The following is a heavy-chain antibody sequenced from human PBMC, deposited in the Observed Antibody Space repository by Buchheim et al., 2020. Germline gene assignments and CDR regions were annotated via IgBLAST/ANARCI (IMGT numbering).Heavy chain of an antibody. CDR2: INPSGGST. V-gene: IGHV1-46*01. D-gene: IGHD2-2*01. Sequence: QVQLVQSGAEVKKPGASVKVSCKASGYTFTSYYMHWVRQAPGQGLEWMGIINPSGGSTSYAQKFQGRVTMTRDTSKSTVYMELSSLRSEDTAVYYCARDSPVVPAAGPGAPYYWGQGTL. CDR3: ARDSPVVPAAGPGAPYY. CDR1: GYTFTSYY. J-gene: IGHJ4*02.